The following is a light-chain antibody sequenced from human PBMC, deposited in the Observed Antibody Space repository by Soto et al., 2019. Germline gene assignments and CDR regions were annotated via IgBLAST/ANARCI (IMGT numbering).Light chain of an antibody. CDR3: QQYGSAPWT. J-gene: IGKJ1*01. V-gene: IGKV3-20*01. CDR2: AAS. CDR1: QSVSSNY. Sequence: EIVLTQSSGILSLSPGERATISCRASQSVSSNYLAWYQQKPGQAPRLLIYAASNRASGIPDRFGGSGSGTDFTLTVSRLEPEDFAVYYCQQYGSAPWTFGQGTKVEI.